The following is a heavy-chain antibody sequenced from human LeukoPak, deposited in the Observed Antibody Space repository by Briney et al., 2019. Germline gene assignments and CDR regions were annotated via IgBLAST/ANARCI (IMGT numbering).Heavy chain of an antibody. Sequence: GGSLRLSCAASGFTFSSYWMHWVRQAPGKGLVWVSRINSDGSSTSYADSVKGRFTISRDNAKNTLYLKMNSLRAEDTAVYYCARDSSGYDTIPYNWFDPWGQGTLVTVSS. CDR2: INSDGSST. D-gene: IGHD5-12*01. J-gene: IGHJ5*02. V-gene: IGHV3-74*01. CDR3: ARDSSGYDTIPYNWFDP. CDR1: GFTFSSYW.